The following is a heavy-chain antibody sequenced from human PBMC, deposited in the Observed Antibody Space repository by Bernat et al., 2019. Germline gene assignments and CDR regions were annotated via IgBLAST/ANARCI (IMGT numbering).Heavy chain of an antibody. CDR3: ARRVIAAVDYFDS. V-gene: IGHV4-39*01. D-gene: IGHD6-13*01. CDR2: IHYTGST. CDR1: GDSISSSTYY. Sequence: QMHLQESGPELVKPSETLSLTCSVSGDSISSSTYYWGWVRQPPGKGLEWVGSIHYTGSTFYSPSFKSRVSISADRSKDQFSLKLTSMSAADTAVYYCARRVIAAVDYFDSWGQGLLVTVSS. J-gene: IGHJ4*02.